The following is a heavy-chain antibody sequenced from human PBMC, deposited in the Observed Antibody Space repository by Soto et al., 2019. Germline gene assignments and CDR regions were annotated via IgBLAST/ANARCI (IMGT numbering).Heavy chain of an antibody. D-gene: IGHD3-10*01. CDR1: GDSISSYY. V-gene: IGHV4-59*01. CDR3: ARAFTFPNHWFDP. J-gene: IGHJ5*02. CDR2: IEYSGST. Sequence: KPSETLSLTCTVSGDSISSYYWSWIRQPPGKGLEWIGYIEYSGSTNYNPSLRSRVTISKDTSKNQFSLKLTSVTAADTAVYYCARAFTFPNHWFDPWGQGTLVTVSS.